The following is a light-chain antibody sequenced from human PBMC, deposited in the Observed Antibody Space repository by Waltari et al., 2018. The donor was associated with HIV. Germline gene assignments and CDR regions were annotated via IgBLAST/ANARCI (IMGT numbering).Light chain of an antibody. J-gene: IGKJ4*01. V-gene: IGKV2-28*01. CDR2: LGS. CDR1: QSLLHRNGFHY. CDR3: MQALETPT. Sequence: EAASISCRSSQSLLHRNGFHYLDWYLQKPGQSPQLLIYLGSNRASGVPDRFSGSGSGTDFTLKISRVEAEDVGVYYCMQALETPTFGGGTKVEI.